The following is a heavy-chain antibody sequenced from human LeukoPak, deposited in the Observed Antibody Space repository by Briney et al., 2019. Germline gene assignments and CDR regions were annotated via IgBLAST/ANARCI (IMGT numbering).Heavy chain of an antibody. CDR3: ASRTTDRYYYYYGMDV. Sequence: SETLSLTCTVSGGSISSYYWSWIRQPAGKGLEWIGRIYTSGSTNYNPSLKSRVTMSVDTSKNQFSLKLSSVTAADTAVYYCASRTTDRYYYYYGMDVWGQGTTVAVSS. D-gene: IGHD1-7*01. CDR1: GGSISSYY. J-gene: IGHJ6*02. V-gene: IGHV4-4*07. CDR2: IYTSGST.